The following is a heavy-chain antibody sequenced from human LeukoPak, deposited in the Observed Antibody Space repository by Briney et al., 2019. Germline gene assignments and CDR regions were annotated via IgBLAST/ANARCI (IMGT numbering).Heavy chain of an antibody. CDR1: GGTFSSYA. Sequence: SVKVSCKASGGTFSSYAISWVRQAPGQGLERMGRIIPIFGTANYAQKFQGRVTITTDESTSTAYLELSSLRSEDTAVYYCARDIGLSPGADDYGHPGGDAFDIWGQGTMVTVSS. CDR3: ARDIGLSPGADDYGHPGGDAFDI. CDR2: IIPIFGTA. D-gene: IGHD4-17*01. J-gene: IGHJ3*02. V-gene: IGHV1-69*05.